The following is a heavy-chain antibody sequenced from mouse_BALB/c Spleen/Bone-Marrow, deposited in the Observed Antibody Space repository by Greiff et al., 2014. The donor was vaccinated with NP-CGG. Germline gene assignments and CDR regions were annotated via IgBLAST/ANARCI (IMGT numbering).Heavy chain of an antibody. J-gene: IGHJ2*01. D-gene: IGHD2-10*02. Sequence: QVHVKQSGPELVKPGASVKISCKASGYTFTDYYINWVKQKPGQGLEWIGWIYPGSGNTKYNEKFKGKATLAVDTSSSTAYMQLSSLTSEDTAVYFCAREGYGNSYCFDYWGQGTALTVSS. V-gene: IGHV1-84*02. CDR3: AREGYGNSYCFDY. CDR2: IYPGSGNT. CDR1: GYTFTDYY.